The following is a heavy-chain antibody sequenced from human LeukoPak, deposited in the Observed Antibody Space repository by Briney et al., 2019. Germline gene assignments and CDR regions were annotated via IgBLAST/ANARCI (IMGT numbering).Heavy chain of an antibody. J-gene: IGHJ4*02. V-gene: IGHV3-21*01. CDR3: VRDMGGWQTYFDY. CDR2: ISSSSSYI. Sequence: GGSLRLSCAASGFTFSSYSMNWVRQAPGKGLEWVSSISSSSSYIYYADSVKGRFTISRDNATNSLYLQLNSLRAEVTAVYYCVRDMGGWQTYFDYWGQGTLVTVS. D-gene: IGHD6-19*01. CDR1: GFTFSSYS.